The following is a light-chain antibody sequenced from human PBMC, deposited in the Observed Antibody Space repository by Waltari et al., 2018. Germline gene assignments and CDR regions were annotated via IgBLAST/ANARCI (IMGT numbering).Light chain of an antibody. V-gene: IGKV4-1*01. CDR3: QQYYSSPYT. Sequence: DIVMTQSPDSLAVSLGARATIDCKSNQTVLYSSNNKDYLAWYQQKPGQPPKRCFYWASTRESGVPDRFSASGSGTDFTLTISSLQAEDVAVYYCQQYYSSPYTFGQGTKLEIK. CDR2: WAS. CDR1: QTVLYSSNNKDY. J-gene: IGKJ2*01.